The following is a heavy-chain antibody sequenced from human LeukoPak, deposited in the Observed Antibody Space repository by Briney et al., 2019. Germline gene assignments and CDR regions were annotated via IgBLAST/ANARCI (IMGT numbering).Heavy chain of an antibody. CDR3: ARGEARTLTRPESNDY. V-gene: IGHV1-46*01. D-gene: IGHD1-14*01. J-gene: IGHJ4*02. CDR2: INPSGGST. CDR1: GYTFTSYY. Sequence: ASVKVSCKASGYTFTSYYMHWVRQAPGQGLEWMGIINPSGGSTSYAQKFQGRVTMTRGTSTSTVYMELSSLRSEDTAVYYCARGEARTLTRPESNDYWGQGTLVTVSS.